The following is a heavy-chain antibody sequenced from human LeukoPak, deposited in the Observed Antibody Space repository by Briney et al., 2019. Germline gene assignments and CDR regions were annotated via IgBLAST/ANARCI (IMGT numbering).Heavy chain of an antibody. CDR2: VNRDGSGT. V-gene: IGHV3-74*01. Sequence: GGSLRLSCAASGFTFSSYWMHWVRQAPGKGLLWVSRVNRDGSGTSYADSVKGRFTISRDNAKNTLYLQMNSLRDEDMAVYYCASGGYTYGLYWGQGTLVTVSS. D-gene: IGHD5-18*01. J-gene: IGHJ4*02. CDR1: GFTFSSYW. CDR3: ASGGYTYGLY.